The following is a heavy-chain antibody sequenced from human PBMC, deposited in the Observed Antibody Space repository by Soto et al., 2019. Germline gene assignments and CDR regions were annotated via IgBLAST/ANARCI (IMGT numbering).Heavy chain of an antibody. J-gene: IGHJ4*02. D-gene: IGHD3-22*01. CDR2: IYYSGST. V-gene: IGHV4-31*03. CDR1: GGSISSGGYY. CDR3: ARDHDRGDGFDY. Sequence: PSETLSLTCTVSGGSISSGGYYWSWIRQHPGKGLEWIGYIYYSGSTYYNPSLKSRVTISVDTSKNQFSLKLSSVTAADTAVYYCARDHDRGDGFDYRGKGTLVTVSS.